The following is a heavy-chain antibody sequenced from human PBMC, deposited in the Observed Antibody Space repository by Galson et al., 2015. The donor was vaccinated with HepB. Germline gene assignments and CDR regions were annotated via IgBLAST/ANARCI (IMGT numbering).Heavy chain of an antibody. V-gene: IGHV7-4-1*02. CDR2: INTNTGNP. CDR3: ARVVAATDWYFDL. Sequence: SVKVSCKASGYTFTSYAMNWVRQAPGQGLEWMGWINTNTGNPTYAQGFTGRFVFSLDTSVSTAYLQISSLKAEDTAVYYCARVVAATDWYFDLWGRGTLVTVSP. CDR1: GYTFTSYA. J-gene: IGHJ2*01. D-gene: IGHD2-15*01.